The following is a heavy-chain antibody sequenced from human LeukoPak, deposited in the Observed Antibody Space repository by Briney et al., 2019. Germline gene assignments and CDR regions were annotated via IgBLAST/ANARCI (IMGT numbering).Heavy chain of an antibody. CDR1: GFTLDDYT. D-gene: IGHD4-17*01. CDR3: AKDTAFYGDYLGY. CDR2: ISGDGRKT. J-gene: IGHJ4*02. V-gene: IGHV3-43*02. Sequence: GGSLRLSCAASGFTLDDYTMHWVRQVPGKGLEWVSLISGDGRKTYYVESVKGRFTISRDNSKNSLYLQMNSLTSEDSALYYCAKDTAFYGDYLGYWGQGTLVTVSS.